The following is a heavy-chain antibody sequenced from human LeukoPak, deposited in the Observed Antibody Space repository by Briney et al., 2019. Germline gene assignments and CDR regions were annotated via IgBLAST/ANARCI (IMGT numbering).Heavy chain of an antibody. CDR1: GFTFGSYA. Sequence: PGGSLRPSCAASGFTFGSYAMSWVRQAPGKGLEWVSAISGSGGSTYYADSVKGRFTISRDNSKNTLYLQMNSLRAEDTAVYYCAKESRDPGRGYFDYWGQGTLVTVSS. J-gene: IGHJ4*02. V-gene: IGHV3-23*01. CDR2: ISGSGGST. CDR3: AKESRDPGRGYFDY. D-gene: IGHD2-15*01.